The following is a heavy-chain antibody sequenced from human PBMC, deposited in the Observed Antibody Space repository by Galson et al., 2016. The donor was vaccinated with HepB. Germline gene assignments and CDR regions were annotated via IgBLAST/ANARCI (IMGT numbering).Heavy chain of an antibody. CDR2: ISGSGGTT. V-gene: IGHV3-23*01. CDR1: GFTFSSYA. D-gene: IGHD2-15*01. Sequence: LRLSCAASGFTFSSYAMNWVRQPPGKGLEWDSSISGSGGTTYYADSLKGRFTISRDNSKSTLYLQMNSLRAENTAVYYCAKGAYSLPENFQHWGQGTLVTVSS. J-gene: IGHJ1*01. CDR3: AKGAYSLPENFQH.